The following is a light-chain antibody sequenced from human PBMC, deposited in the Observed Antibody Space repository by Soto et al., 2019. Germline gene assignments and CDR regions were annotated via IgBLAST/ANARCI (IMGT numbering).Light chain of an antibody. J-gene: IGKJ4*01. V-gene: IGKV3-11*01. CDR3: QQRSNWLT. CDR1: QSVSSY. CDR2: DAS. Sequence: VMTQSPETLSVSPGKRATLSCRASQSVSSYLAWYQQKPGQAPRLLIYDASNRATGIPARFSGSGSGTDFTLTISSLEPDDFAVYYCQQRSNWLTVGGGTKVVIK.